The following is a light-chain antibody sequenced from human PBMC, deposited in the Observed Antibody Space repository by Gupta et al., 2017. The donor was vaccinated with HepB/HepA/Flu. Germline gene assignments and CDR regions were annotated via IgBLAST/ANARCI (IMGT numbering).Light chain of an antibody. J-gene: IGLJ2*01. CDR1: SGYSHYS. CDR3: ETWDSNIRV. V-gene: IGLV4-60*03. Sequence: QLMVTQSSSASACLGSSVQLTCTLSSGYSHYSIGWHQQQPGKAPRFLMKVESSGRYNKGSGIPDRFSGSSSGAARYLTISNLQSEDEADYYCETWDSNIRVFGGGTKLTVL. CDR2: VESSGRY.